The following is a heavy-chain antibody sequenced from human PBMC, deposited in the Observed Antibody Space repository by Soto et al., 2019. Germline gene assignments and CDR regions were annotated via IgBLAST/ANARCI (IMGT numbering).Heavy chain of an antibody. CDR1: GFTFSSYA. CDR3: AKNVWGITIFGGMDV. D-gene: IGHD3-9*01. CDR2: ISGGGGTT. J-gene: IGHJ6*02. Sequence: HPGGSLRLSCAASGFTFSSYAMSWVRQAPGKGLEWVSAISGGGGTTYYADSVKGRFTISRDNSKNTLYLQMNSLRAEDTAVYYCAKNVWGITIFGGMDVWGQGTTVTVSS. V-gene: IGHV3-23*01.